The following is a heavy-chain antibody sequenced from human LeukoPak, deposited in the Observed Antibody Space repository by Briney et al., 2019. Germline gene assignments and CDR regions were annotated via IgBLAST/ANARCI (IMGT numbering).Heavy chain of an antibody. D-gene: IGHD3-16*01. V-gene: IGHV4-59*03. CDR2: IYHSGST. CDR3: ARLGGSYATSWFDG. Sequence: SETLSLTCTVSSDSFNNYYWSWIRQPPGKALEWIGYIYHSGSTKYSPSLKSRVTISVDTSKNQFSLKVTSVTAADTAVYYCARLGGSYATSWFDGWGQGTLVTVSS. J-gene: IGHJ5*02. CDR1: SDSFNNYY.